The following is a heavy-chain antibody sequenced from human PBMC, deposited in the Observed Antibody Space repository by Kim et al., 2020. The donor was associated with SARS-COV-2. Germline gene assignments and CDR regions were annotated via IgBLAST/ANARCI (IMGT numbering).Heavy chain of an antibody. CDR3: AREGYLY. J-gene: IGHJ4*02. D-gene: IGHD3-16*02. V-gene: IGHV3-7*01. Sequence: GGSLRLSCAASGFTFSSYWMSWVRQVPGKGLEWVANIKYDGSEKNYVDSVKGRFTISRDNANNSQYLEMNSLRAEDTGVYYCAREGYLYWGQGVRVIVSS. CDR1: GFTFSSYW. CDR2: IKYDGSEK.